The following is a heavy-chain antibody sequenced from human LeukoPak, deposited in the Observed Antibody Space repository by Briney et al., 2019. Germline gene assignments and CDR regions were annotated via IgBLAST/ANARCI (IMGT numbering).Heavy chain of an antibody. CDR3: AKDDSSGSFDY. Sequence: GGSLRLSCAASGFTFDDYAMHWVRQAPGKGLEWVSLISWDSGSTYYADSVKGRFTISRDNSKNSLYLQMNSLRAEDTALYYCAKDDSSGSFDYWGQGTLVTVSS. CDR2: ISWDSGST. V-gene: IGHV3-43D*03. J-gene: IGHJ4*02. CDR1: GFTFDDYA. D-gene: IGHD3-22*01.